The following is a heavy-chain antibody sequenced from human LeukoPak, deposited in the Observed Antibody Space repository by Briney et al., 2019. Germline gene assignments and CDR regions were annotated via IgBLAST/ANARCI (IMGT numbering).Heavy chain of an antibody. CDR2: ICDSGRTI. Sequence: GGSLRLSCAASGFTFSDYYMSWIRQAPGKGLEWVSYICDSGRTIYYADSVKGRFTISRDNAKNSGYLQMNNLRAEDTAVYYCARDRLGDYDHSGYYDKWGQGTLVTASS. V-gene: IGHV3-11*01. D-gene: IGHD3-22*01. CDR3: ARDRLGDYDHSGYYDK. J-gene: IGHJ4*02. CDR1: GFTFSDYY.